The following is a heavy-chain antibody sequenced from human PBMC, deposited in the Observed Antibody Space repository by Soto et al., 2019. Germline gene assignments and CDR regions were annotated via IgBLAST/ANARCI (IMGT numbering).Heavy chain of an antibody. CDR2: INWDSGSI. J-gene: IGHJ1*01. V-gene: IGHV3-9*01. CDR1: GFTFDDYA. Sequence: GGSLRLSCAASGFTFDDYAMHWVRQVPGKGLEWVSGINWDSGSIGYGDSVKGRFAISRDNAKNSLHLQMNSLSAEDTAFYYCVKDESINWYSGHFRHWGQGTLVTVSS. D-gene: IGHD6-13*01. CDR3: VKDESINWYSGHFRH.